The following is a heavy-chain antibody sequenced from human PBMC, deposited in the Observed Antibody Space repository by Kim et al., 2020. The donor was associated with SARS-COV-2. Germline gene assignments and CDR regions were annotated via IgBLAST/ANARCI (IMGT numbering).Heavy chain of an antibody. V-gene: IGHV4-61*01. CDR1: GASVSSSSYY. D-gene: IGHD6-13*01. CDR2: ISHSGTT. CDR3: TAATNNYFFDH. J-gene: IGHJ4*02. Sequence: SETLSLTCTVSGASVSSSSYYWSWIRQTPGKGLDFIGYISHSGTTDYNPSLKSRLTISVDTSRNQFSMKLNSVTAADTAIYYCTAATNNYFFDHWGQGTRVRVSS.